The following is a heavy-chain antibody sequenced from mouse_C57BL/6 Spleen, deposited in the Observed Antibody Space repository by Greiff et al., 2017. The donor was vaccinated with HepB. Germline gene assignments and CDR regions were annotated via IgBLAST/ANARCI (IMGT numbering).Heavy chain of an antibody. V-gene: IGHV1-69*01. D-gene: IGHD1-1*01. J-gene: IGHJ4*01. CDR1: GYTFTSYW. Sequence: QVQLKQPGAELVMPGASVKLSCKASGYTFTSYWMHWVKQRPGQGLEWIGEIDPSDSYTNYNQKFKGKSTLTVDKSSSTAYMQLSSLTSEDSAVYYCARRGVTTERRYAMDYWGQGTSVTVSS. CDR2: IDPSDSYT. CDR3: ARRGVTTERRYAMDY.